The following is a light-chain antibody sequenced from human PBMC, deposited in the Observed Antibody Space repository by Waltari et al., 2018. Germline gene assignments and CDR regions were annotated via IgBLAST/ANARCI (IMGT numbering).Light chain of an antibody. CDR2: DVT. CDR1: NSDVGGYNY. V-gene: IGLV2-11*01. J-gene: IGLJ2*01. CDR3: CSYAGSYTVI. Sequence: QSALTQPRSVSGSPGQSVTISCTGTNSDVGGYNYVSWYQQHPGKAPKVMFYDVTKRPSGVPDRFSGSKSGNTASLTISGLQTEDEADYYCCSYAGSYTVIFGGGTKLTVL.